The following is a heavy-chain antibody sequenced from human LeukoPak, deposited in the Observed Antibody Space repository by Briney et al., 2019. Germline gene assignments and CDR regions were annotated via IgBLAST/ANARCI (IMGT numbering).Heavy chain of an antibody. Sequence: PSETLSLTCTFSGASSSHYYWTWVRQPPGKGLEWIGYIYYTGTTNYNPSLKSRVTLSIDPSKNQFSLKVTSVTAADTAVYYCAREAPGSGAIDYWGQGTLVTVSS. CDR1: GASSSHYY. CDR2: IYYTGTT. D-gene: IGHD1-14*01. V-gene: IGHV4-59*01. J-gene: IGHJ4*02. CDR3: AREAPGSGAIDY.